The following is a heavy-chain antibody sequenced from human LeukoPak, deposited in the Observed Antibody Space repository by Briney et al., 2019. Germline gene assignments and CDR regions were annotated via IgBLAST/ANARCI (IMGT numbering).Heavy chain of an antibody. J-gene: IGHJ4*02. Sequence: SETLSLTCTVSGGSISSYYWSWIRQPPGKGLEWIGYTYYSGSTNYNPSLKSRVTISVDTSKNQFSLKLSSVTAADTAVYYCARVPLTAMVPDYWGQGTLVTVSS. CDR3: ARVPLTAMVPDY. D-gene: IGHD5-18*01. V-gene: IGHV4-59*01. CDR1: GGSISSYY. CDR2: TYYSGST.